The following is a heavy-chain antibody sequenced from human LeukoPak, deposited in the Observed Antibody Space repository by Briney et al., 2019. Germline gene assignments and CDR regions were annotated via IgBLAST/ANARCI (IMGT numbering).Heavy chain of an antibody. CDR1: GYTFTGYY. Sequence: ASVKVSCKASGYTFTGYYMHWVRQAPGQGLKWMGWINPNSGGTNYAQKFQGRVTMTRDTSISTAYMELSRLRSDDTAVYYCARDLLDYYDSSGYHWGQGTMVTVSS. CDR2: INPNSGGT. V-gene: IGHV1-2*02. D-gene: IGHD3-22*01. CDR3: ARDLLDYYDSSGYH. J-gene: IGHJ3*01.